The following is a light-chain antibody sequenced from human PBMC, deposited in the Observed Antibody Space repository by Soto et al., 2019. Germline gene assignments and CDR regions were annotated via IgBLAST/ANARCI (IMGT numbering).Light chain of an antibody. V-gene: IGKV4-1*01. J-gene: IGKJ5*01. CDR3: QQYHSDPIT. CDR2: WAS. CDR1: QSVLSSSNNKNY. Sequence: FVMTQSPDSLAVSLGERATINCKSSQSVLSSSNNKNYLAWFQQKPGQPPKLLIYWASTRKSGVPDRFIGSGSGTDFTLTITNLQAEDVAVYYCQQYHSDPITFGQGTR.